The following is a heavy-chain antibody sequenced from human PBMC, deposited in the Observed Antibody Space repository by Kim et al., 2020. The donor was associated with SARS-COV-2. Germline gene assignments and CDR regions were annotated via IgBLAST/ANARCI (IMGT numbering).Heavy chain of an antibody. CDR2: INSDGSST. D-gene: IGHD1-7*01. V-gene: IGHV3-74*01. Sequence: GGSLRLSCAAYGFTFSSYWMHWVRQAPGKGLVWVSRINSDGSSTSYADSVKGRFTISRDNAKNTLYLQMNSLRAEDTAVYYCARDTYNWNYVFDPWGQGTLVTVSS. J-gene: IGHJ5*02. CDR1: GFTFSSYW. CDR3: ARDTYNWNYVFDP.